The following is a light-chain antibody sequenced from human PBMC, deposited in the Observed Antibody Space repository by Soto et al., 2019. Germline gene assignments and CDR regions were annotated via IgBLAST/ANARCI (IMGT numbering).Light chain of an antibody. Sequence: EIVMTQSPATLSVSPGETATLSCRASQSVSSNLAWYQQKPGQPPRLLIYGASTRATGIPARFSGGGSGTEFTLTISSLQYEDFAVYYCQRYDNCPPYTFGQGTKLEIK. CDR3: QRYDNCPPYT. V-gene: IGKV3-15*01. CDR1: QSVSSN. J-gene: IGKJ2*01. CDR2: GAS.